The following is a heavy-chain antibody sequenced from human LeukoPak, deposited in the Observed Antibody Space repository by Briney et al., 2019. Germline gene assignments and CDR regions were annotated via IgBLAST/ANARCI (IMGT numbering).Heavy chain of an antibody. CDR3: ARDDTIRYGRPNWFDP. D-gene: IGHD5-24*01. V-gene: IGHV4-39*07. J-gene: IGHJ5*02. CDR2: IYYSGTT. CDR1: GGSITSSSH. Sequence: SETLSLTCTVSGGSITSSSHWRWIRQPPGKGLEWIGSIYYSGTTYYNPSLESRVTISVETSKNQFSLKLTSVTAADTAVYYCARDDTIRYGRPNWFDPWGQGTLVTVSS.